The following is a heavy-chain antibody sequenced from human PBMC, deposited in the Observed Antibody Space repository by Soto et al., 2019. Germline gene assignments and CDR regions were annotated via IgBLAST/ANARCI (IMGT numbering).Heavy chain of an antibody. V-gene: IGHV3-30-3*01. CDR3: ARDSSSWSTFDY. D-gene: IGHD6-13*01. Sequence: GGSLRLSCVASGFTFSSYAMHWVRQAPGKGLEWVAVISYDGSNKYYADSVKGRYTISRDNSKNTLYLQMNSLRAEDTAVYYCARDSSSWSTFDYWGQGTLVTVSS. CDR1: GFTFSSYA. J-gene: IGHJ4*02. CDR2: ISYDGSNK.